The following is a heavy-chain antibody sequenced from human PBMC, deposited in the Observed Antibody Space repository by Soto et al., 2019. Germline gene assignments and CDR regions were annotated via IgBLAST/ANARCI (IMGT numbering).Heavy chain of an antibody. CDR1: GFSFSNYA. Sequence: EVQLLESGGGLIQPGGSLRLSCAASGFSFSNYAMAWVRQAPGKGLEWVSGISGNGVNTHYADAVKGRFTISRDNSQNTVFLQMVNPRVDDTAQYYCVRSEGAAGIVWSDTWGQGTPVTVSS. CDR2: ISGNGVNT. J-gene: IGHJ5*02. V-gene: IGHV3-23*01. CDR3: VRSEGAAGIVWSDT. D-gene: IGHD6-13*01.